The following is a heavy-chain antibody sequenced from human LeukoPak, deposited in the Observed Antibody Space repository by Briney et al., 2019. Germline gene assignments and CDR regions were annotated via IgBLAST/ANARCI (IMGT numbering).Heavy chain of an antibody. J-gene: IGHJ4*02. V-gene: IGHV3-23*01. CDR3: AKHFRRGRLLAVFDY. D-gene: IGHD6-19*01. CDR1: GFTFSSYA. Sequence: GGSLRLSCAASGFTFSSYAMSWVRQAPGKGLEWVSAISGSGGSTYYADSVKGRFTISRDNSKNTLYLQMNSLRAEDTAVYYCAKHFRRGRLLAVFDYWGQGTLVTVSS. CDR2: ISGSGGST.